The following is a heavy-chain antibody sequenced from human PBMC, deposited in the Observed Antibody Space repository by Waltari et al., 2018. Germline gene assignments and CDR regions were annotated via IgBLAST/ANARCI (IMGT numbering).Heavy chain of an antibody. CDR2: ISYSGGTQ. D-gene: IGHD3-10*01. CDR1: GFSFSDYY. V-gene: IGHV3-11*04. CDR3: MSRGEAGGF. Sequence: QVQLVESGGGLVKPGGSLRLSCAASGFSFSDYYMNWIRQAPGKVQEWISYISYSGGTQYYADSVKGRFTISRDNAENSLFLQMNNLRAEDTAVYYCMSRGEAGGFWGQGALVTVSS. J-gene: IGHJ4*02.